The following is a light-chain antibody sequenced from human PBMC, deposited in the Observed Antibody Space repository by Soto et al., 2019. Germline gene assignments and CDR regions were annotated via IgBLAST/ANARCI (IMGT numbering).Light chain of an antibody. V-gene: IGLV1-44*01. CDR3: AAWDDSLNGWV. CDR1: SSNIGSKT. Sequence: QSVLTQAPSASGTPGQRVTISCSGSSSNIGSKTVTWYQQVPGTAPKLLIYSNDQRPSGVPDRFSGSKSGTSASLAIAGLQSEDEADYYGAAWDDSLNGWVFGGGTKLTVL. CDR2: SND. J-gene: IGLJ3*02.